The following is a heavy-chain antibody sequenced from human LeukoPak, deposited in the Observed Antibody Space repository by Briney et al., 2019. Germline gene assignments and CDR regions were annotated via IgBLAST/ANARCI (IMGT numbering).Heavy chain of an antibody. CDR1: GFTFSSYG. J-gene: IGHJ1*01. CDR3: AKALAAISPDYFHH. Sequence: HPGGSLRLSCAASGFTFSSYGMHWVRQAPGKGLEWVTVIWYDGSNKYYADSVKGRFTISRDNSKNTLYLQMNSLRAEDTAIFYCAKALAAISPDYFHHWGQGTLVTVSS. D-gene: IGHD2-21*01. CDR2: IWYDGSNK. V-gene: IGHV3-30*02.